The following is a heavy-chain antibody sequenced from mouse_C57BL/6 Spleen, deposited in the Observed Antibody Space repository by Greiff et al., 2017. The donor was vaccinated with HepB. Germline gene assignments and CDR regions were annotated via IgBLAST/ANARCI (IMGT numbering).Heavy chain of an antibody. D-gene: IGHD1-1*01. CDR3: ARSYYGSSPYYYAMDY. J-gene: IGHJ4*01. CDR2: INPSNGGT. CDR1: GYTFTSYW. V-gene: IGHV1-53*01. Sequence: QVQLQQSGTELVNPGASVKLSCKASGYTFTSYWMHWVKQRPGQGLEWIGNINPSNGGTNYNEKFKSKATLTVDKSSSTAYMQLSSLTSEDSAVYYCARSYYGSSPYYYAMDYWGQGTSVTVSS.